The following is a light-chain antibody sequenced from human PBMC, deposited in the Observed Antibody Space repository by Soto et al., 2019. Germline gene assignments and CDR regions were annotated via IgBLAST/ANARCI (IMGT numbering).Light chain of an antibody. CDR2: DAS. Sequence: DIQMTKSPSSLSASVGDRVNITCKASPNIHKYLNCYQPTTGKAPKLLIYDASNSETEVPSRFSGSGSGTDFTFIISILQPDAMATYCCQQTGDLPITFGEGTKVQSK. J-gene: IGKJ4*01. CDR3: QQTGDLPIT. CDR1: PNIHKY. V-gene: IGKV1-33*01.